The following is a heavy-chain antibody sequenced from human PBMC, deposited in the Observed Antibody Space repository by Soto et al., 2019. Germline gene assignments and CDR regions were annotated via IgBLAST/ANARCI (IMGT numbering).Heavy chain of an antibody. CDR3: ARERRGSYSAFDI. CDR1: GFTFSSYA. D-gene: IGHD1-26*01. V-gene: IGHV3-30-3*01. J-gene: IGHJ3*02. CDR2: ISYDGSNK. Sequence: QVQLVESGGGVVQPGRSLRLSCAASGFTFSSYAMHWVRQAPGKGLEWVAVISYDGSNKYYADSVKGRFTISRDNSKNTLYLQMNSLRAEDTAVYYCARERRGSYSAFDIWGQGTMVTVSS.